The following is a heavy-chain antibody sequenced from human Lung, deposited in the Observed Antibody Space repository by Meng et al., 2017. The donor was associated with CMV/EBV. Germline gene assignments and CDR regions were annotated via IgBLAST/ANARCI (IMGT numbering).Heavy chain of an antibody. Sequence: ASVXVSXKASGFFFTGYYMHWVRQAPGQGLEWMGWINPNSGGTKYAQKFQGRVTMTRDTSIRTAYMELRSLRSDDTAVYYCAREAGGSGYDVVDYWGQGTLVTSPQ. V-gene: IGHV1-2*02. D-gene: IGHD5-12*01. CDR3: AREAGGSGYDVVDY. CDR1: GFFFTGYY. J-gene: IGHJ4*02. CDR2: INPNSGGT.